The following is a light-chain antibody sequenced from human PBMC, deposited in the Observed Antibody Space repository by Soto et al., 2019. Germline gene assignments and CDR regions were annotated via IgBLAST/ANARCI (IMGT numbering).Light chain of an antibody. V-gene: IGKV1-33*01. CDR2: DAS. CDR3: QQYDNLPT. CDR1: QDISNY. J-gene: IGKJ3*01. Sequence: DIQMTQSPSSLSASVGDRVTITCQASQDISNYLNWYQQKPGKAPKLLIYDASNLETGVPSRFSESGLGTDFTFTISSLQPEDIVTYYCQQYDNLPTFGPGTKVDIK.